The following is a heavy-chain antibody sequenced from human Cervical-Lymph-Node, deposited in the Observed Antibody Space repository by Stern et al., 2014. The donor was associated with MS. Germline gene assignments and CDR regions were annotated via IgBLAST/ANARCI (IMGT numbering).Heavy chain of an antibody. CDR3: AGDTSSWAPGNS. J-gene: IGHJ5*02. D-gene: IGHD2-2*01. Sequence: VQLVESGTEMKKPLSSVKVSCKASGGNFTNHAINWVRQAPGQGLEWLGGIIPMFDSTDSSQNSQGRFTFPADKPESTVYLLLARLSPEDPAIYYCAGDTSSWAPGNSWGQGPLVPVSS. V-gene: IGHV1-69*06. CDR1: GGNFTNHA. CDR2: IIPMFDST.